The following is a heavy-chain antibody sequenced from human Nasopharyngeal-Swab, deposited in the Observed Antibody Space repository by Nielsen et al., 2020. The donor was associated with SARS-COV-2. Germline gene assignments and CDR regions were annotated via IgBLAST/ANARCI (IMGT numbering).Heavy chain of an antibody. J-gene: IGHJ4*02. V-gene: IGHV3-30*02. CDR1: GFTFSSYG. Sequence: GESLKISCAASGFTFSSYGMHWVRQAPGKGLEWVAFIRYDGSNKYYADSVKGRFTISRDNSKNTLYLQMNSLRAEDTAVYYCAKDGLEWLVKSHFDYWGQGTLVTVSS. D-gene: IGHD6-19*01. CDR3: AKDGLEWLVKSHFDY. CDR2: IRYDGSNK.